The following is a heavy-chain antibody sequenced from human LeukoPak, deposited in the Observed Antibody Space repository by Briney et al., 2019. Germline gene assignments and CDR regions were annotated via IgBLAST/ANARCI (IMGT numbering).Heavy chain of an antibody. CDR3: AKDVDYGDYVVY. CDR1: GFSFSSHG. D-gene: IGHD4-17*01. J-gene: IGHJ4*02. V-gene: IGHV3-23*01. CDR2: IIGGAGGT. Sequence: GGSLRLSCAASGFSFSSHGMSWVRQAPGKGLEWVSGIIGGAGGTYYADSVKGRFTISRDNSKNTLYLQMNSLRAEDTAIYYCAKDVDYGDYVVYWGQGTLVTVSS.